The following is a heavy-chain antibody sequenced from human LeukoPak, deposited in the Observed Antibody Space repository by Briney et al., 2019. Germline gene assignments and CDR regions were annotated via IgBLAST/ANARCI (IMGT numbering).Heavy chain of an antibody. J-gene: IGHJ4*02. CDR1: GYTFTSYY. V-gene: IGHV1-46*01. CDR2: INPSGGST. CDR3: ARDEEIVYYDSSGYSIH. D-gene: IGHD3-22*01. Sequence: ASVKVPCKASGYTFTSYYMHWVRQAPGQGLEWMGIINPSGGSTSYAQKFQGRVTMTRDTSTSTVYMELSSLRSEDTAVYYCARDEEIVYYDSSGYSIHWGQGTLVTVSS.